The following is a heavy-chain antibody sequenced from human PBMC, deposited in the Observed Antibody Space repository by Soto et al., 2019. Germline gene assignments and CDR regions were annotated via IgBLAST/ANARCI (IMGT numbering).Heavy chain of an antibody. V-gene: IGHV3-23*01. D-gene: IGHD1-7*01. CDR3: AKGNSWSPALVLDI. J-gene: IGHJ3*02. CDR1: GFTFSSYA. Sequence: PGGSLRLSCAASGFTFSSYAMTWARQAPGKGLEWVSAIIGSGGSTYYADSVKGRFTISRDSSKNTLYLQMNSLRAEDTAVYYCAKGNSWSPALVLDIWGQGTMVTVS. CDR2: IIGSGGST.